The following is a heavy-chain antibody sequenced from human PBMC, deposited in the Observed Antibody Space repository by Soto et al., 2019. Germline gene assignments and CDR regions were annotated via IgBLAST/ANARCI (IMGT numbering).Heavy chain of an antibody. CDR2: MFYSGLT. D-gene: IGHD2-15*01. CDR3: APLSVSLSGPYGIHV. J-gene: IGHJ6*02. V-gene: IGHV4-39*01. Sequence: SETLSLTCSVPGYSVTSSDYSWAWIRQPPGKGLEWIGSMFYSGLTYYNPSLKSRATLSVDTSKNQFSVRLNSVTAADTAVYYCAPLSVSLSGPYGIHVWGQGTTVTVSS. CDR1: GYSVTSSDYS.